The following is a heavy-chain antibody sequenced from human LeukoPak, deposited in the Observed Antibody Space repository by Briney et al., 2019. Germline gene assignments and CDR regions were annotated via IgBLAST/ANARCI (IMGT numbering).Heavy chain of an antibody. CDR2: ISYDGSNK. CDR1: GFTFSSYA. J-gene: IGHJ6*03. CDR3: ARDTAMLDGYYYYYMDV. V-gene: IGHV3-30*04. Sequence: GGSLRLSCAASGFTFSSYAMHWVRQAPGKGLEWVAVISYDGSNKYYADSVKGRFTISRDNSKNTLYLQMNSLRAEDTAVYYCARDTAMLDGYYYYYMDVWGKGTTVTVSS. D-gene: IGHD5-18*01.